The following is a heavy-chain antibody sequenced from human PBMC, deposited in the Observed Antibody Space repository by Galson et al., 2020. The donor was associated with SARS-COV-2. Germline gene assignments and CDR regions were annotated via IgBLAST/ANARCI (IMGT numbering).Heavy chain of an antibody. CDR2: IKGDGSET. D-gene: IGHD6-19*01. CDR3: SREGWQGGY. V-gene: IGHV3-7*01. Sequence: GGSLRLSCEVSGFTFNDFWMSWFRQAPGKGLEWVANIKGDGSETNYADFVKGRFSISTDNAANSLYLQMNSLRVEDSAVYYCSREGWQGGYWGQGTRVTVSS. CDR1: GFTFNDFW. J-gene: IGHJ4*02.